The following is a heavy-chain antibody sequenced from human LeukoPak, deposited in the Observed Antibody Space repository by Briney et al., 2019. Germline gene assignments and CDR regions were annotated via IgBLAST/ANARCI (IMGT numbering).Heavy chain of an antibody. J-gene: IGHJ4*01. CDR2: ISGSGGST. CDR1: GFTFSSYA. V-gene: IGHV3-23*01. Sequence: PGGSLRLSCAASGFTFSSYAMSWVRQAPGKGLEWVSAISGSGGSTYYADSVKGRFTISRDNSKNTLYLQMNSLRAGDTAVYYCGKGDYDIFAGPSGGLYYWGQGTLVPVSS. D-gene: IGHD3-9*01. CDR3: GKGDYDIFAGPSGGLYY.